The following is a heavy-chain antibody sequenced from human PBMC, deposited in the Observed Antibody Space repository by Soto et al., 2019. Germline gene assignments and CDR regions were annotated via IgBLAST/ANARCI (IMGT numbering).Heavy chain of an antibody. D-gene: IGHD3-16*01. J-gene: IGHJ4*03. CDR1: RGYVNTFH. CDR2: IFPNGNT. CDR3: AKKEEYDHVWGKSPLD. V-gene: IGHV4-4*07. Sequence: SETLSLTCTVSRGYVNTFHWSWVRQPAGKGLEWIGRIFPNGNTDYSPSLKSRVTLSVDTSKNQISLNLTSVTAEDTALYYCAKKEEYDHVWGKSPLDWGQGTLVTVSS.